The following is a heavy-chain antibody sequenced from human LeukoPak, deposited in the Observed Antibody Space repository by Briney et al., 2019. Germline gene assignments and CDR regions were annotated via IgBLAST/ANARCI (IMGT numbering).Heavy chain of an antibody. CDR2: IYHSGST. CDR3: AREVSMVRGPRPRATNWFDP. D-gene: IGHD3-10*01. J-gene: IGHJ5*02. V-gene: IGHV4-30-2*01. Sequence: SETLSLTCAVSGGSITSAGYSWSWIRQPPGKGLEWIGYIYHSGSTYYNPSLKSRVTISVDRSKNQFSLKVRSVTAADTAVYYCAREVSMVRGPRPRATNWFDPWGQGTLVTVSS. CDR1: GGSITSAGYS.